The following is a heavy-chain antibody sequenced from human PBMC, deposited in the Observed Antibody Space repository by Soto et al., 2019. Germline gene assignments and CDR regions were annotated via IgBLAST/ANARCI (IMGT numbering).Heavy chain of an antibody. CDR3: ARLLLTTVTRMDV. CDR1: GYSFTRYW. V-gene: IGHV5-10-1*01. CDR2: IDPTDSYT. J-gene: IGHJ6*02. Sequence: PGESLKISCNGSGYSFTRYWISWVRQMPGKGLEWMGRIDPTDSYTNYSPSFQGHVTISADKSISTAYLQWSSLKASDTAMYYCARLLLTTVTRMDVWGQGTTVTVSS. D-gene: IGHD4-17*01.